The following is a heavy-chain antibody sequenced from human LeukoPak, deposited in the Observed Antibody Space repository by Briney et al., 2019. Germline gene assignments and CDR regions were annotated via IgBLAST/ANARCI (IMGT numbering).Heavy chain of an antibody. J-gene: IGHJ3*02. CDR2: IYPGDSDT. CDR3: ARHHNPVAAAGSWAFDT. V-gene: IGHV5-51*01. Sequence: GESLKISCEGSGYNFNSFWIGWVRQMPGKGLEWMGNIYPGDSDTKYSPSFQGQVTISADKSISTAYLQWSSLKASDTAMYYCARHHNPVAAAGSWAFDTWGQGTMVTVSS. CDR1: GYNFNSFW. D-gene: IGHD6-13*01.